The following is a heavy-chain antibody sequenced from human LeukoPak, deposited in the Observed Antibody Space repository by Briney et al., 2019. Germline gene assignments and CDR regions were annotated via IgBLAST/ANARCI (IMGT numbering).Heavy chain of an antibody. CDR1: GYSISSGYY. CDR2: IYHSGST. D-gene: IGHD2-2*01. J-gene: IGHJ5*02. CDR3: ARDLDCSSTSCLNWFDP. V-gene: IGHV4-38-2*02. Sequence: PSETLSLTCTVSGYSISSGYYWGWIRQPPGKGLEWIGSIYHSGSTYYNPSLKSRVTISVDTSKNQFSLKLSSVTAADTAVYYCARDLDCSSTSCLNWFDPWGQGTLVTVSS.